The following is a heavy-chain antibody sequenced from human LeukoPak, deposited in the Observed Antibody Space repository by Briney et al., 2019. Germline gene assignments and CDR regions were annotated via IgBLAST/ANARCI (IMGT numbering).Heavy chain of an antibody. CDR2: ISYDGSNK. D-gene: IGHD2-15*01. V-gene: IGHV3-30-3*01. CDR1: GFTFSSYA. J-gene: IGHJ5*02. CDR3: ARDGYCSGGSCYITGPNWFDP. Sequence: GRSLRLSCAASGFTFSSYAMHWVRQAPGKGLEWVAVISYDGSNKYYADPVKGRFTISRDNSKNTLYLQMNSLRAEDTAVYYCARDGYCSGGSCYITGPNWFDPWGQGTLVTVSS.